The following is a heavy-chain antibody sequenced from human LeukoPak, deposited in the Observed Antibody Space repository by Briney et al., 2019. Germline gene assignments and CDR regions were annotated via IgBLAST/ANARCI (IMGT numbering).Heavy chain of an antibody. Sequence: GGSLRLSRAASGFTFSSYAMSWVRQAPGKGLEWVSAISGSGGSTYYADSVKGRFTISRDNSKNTLYLQMNSLRAEDTAVYYCATYRDGYKTNWFDPWGQGTLVTVSS. V-gene: IGHV3-23*01. CDR2: ISGSGGST. CDR3: ATYRDGYKTNWFDP. D-gene: IGHD5-24*01. J-gene: IGHJ5*02. CDR1: GFTFSSYA.